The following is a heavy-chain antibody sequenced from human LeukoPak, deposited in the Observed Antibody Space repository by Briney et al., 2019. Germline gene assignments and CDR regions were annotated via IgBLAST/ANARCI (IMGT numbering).Heavy chain of an antibody. CDR3: ARDTLGEGEDANYAVYYFDY. CDR1: GFRFNTYW. J-gene: IGHJ4*02. CDR2: IKQDGNEK. D-gene: IGHD4/OR15-4a*01. Sequence: AGGSLRLSCAASGFRFNTYWMSWVRQAPGKGLDWVANIKQDGNEKYYADSVKGRFTISRDNGKNSLDLQMNSLRADDTAVYYCARDTLGEGEDANYAVYYFDYWGQGTVVTVSS. V-gene: IGHV3-7*01.